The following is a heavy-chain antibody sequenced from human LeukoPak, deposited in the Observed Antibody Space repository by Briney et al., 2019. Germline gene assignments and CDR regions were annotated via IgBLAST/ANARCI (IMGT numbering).Heavy chain of an antibody. CDR1: GGSISSYY. CDR2: IYYSGST. J-gene: IGHJ6*02. Sequence: PSETLSLTCTVSGGSISSYYWSWIRQPPGKGLEWIGYIYYSGSTNYNPSLKSRVTISVDTSKNQFSLKLSSVTAADMAVYYCARMTDYYYGMDVWGQGTTVTVSS. V-gene: IGHV4-59*08. CDR3: ARMTDYYYGMDV.